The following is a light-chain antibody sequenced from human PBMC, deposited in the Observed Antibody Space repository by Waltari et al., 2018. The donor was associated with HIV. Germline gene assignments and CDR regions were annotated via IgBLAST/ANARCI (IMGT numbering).Light chain of an antibody. J-gene: IGLJ2*01. Sequence: QSVLTQPPSASGTPGQRVTIAGSGSNSHIGRNTVNWYKLVPGTAPKLLIYNNYERPSGVPDRFSGSKSGSSASLAISGLQSEDDGDYYCAAWDGSLLGVLFGGGTKLTVL. CDR2: NNY. CDR3: AAWDGSLLGVL. CDR1: NSHIGRNT. V-gene: IGLV1-44*01.